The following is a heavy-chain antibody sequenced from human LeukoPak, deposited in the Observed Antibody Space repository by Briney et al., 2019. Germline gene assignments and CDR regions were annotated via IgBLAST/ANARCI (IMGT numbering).Heavy chain of an antibody. J-gene: IGHJ4*02. CDR3: TTDSYYYDSSGQQLDY. D-gene: IGHD3-22*01. V-gene: IGHV3-49*03. Sequence: GGSLRLSCTASGFSFGDYAMSWFRQAPGKGLEWVSFITSTAYGGATDYAAPVKGRFTISRDDSKNTLYLQMNSLKTEDTAVYYCTTDSYYYDSSGQQLDYWGQGTLVTVSS. CDR1: GFSFGDYA. CDR2: ITSTAYGGAT.